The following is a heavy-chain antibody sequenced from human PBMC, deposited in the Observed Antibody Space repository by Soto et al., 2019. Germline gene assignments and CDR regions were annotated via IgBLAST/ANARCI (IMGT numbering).Heavy chain of an antibody. CDR1: GYTLTDYY. J-gene: IGHJ3*02. CDR3: ARGGYSSGYDAFDI. CDR2: INPNSGGT. V-gene: IGHV1-2*04. D-gene: IGHD6-19*01. Sequence: QAQLVQSGAEVKKPGASVKVSCKASGYTLTDYYMHWVRQAPGQGLEWMGWINPNSGGTSYAQKFQGSVTMPRDTSISTAYMELSRLKSDDTAVYYCARGGYSSGYDAFDIWGQGTIVTVSS.